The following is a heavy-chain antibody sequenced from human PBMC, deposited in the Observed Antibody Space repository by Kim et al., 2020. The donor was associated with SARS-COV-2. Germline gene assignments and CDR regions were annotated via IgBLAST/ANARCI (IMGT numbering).Heavy chain of an antibody. D-gene: IGHD6-13*01. CDR1: GFTFSSYE. V-gene: IGHV3-48*03. CDR3: ANYPPVSDIAAADYYYYYGMDV. Sequence: GGSLRLSCAASGFTFSSYEMNWVRQAPGKGLEWVSYISSSGSTIYYADSVKGRFTISRDNAKNSLYLQMNSLRAEDTAVYYCANYPPVSDIAAADYYYYYGMDVWGQGTTVTVSS. CDR2: ISSSGSTI. J-gene: IGHJ6*02.